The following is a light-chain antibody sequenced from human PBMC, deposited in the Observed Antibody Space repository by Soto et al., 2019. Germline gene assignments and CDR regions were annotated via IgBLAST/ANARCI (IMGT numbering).Light chain of an antibody. Sequence: QTVVSQEPSFSVSPGGTVTLTCGLTSGSVLTSYYPTWYQQTPGQAPRTLIYSTNIRSSGVPDRFSGSILGNKAALTITGAQGDDESGYYCALYVGTGTVVFGGGTKLTVL. CDR1: SGSVLTSYY. CDR2: STN. CDR3: ALYVGTGTVV. J-gene: IGLJ2*01. V-gene: IGLV8-61*01.